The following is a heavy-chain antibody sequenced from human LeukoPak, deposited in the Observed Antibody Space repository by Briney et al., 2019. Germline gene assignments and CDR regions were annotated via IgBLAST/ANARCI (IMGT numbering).Heavy chain of an antibody. D-gene: IGHD3-22*01. CDR1: GGSFSGYY. CDR2: INHSGST. J-gene: IGHJ5*02. V-gene: IGHV4-34*01. Sequence: SETLSLTCAVYGGSFSGYYWSWIRQPPGEGLEWIGEINHSGSTSYNPSLKSRVTISVDTSKNQFSLKLSSVTAADTAVFYCARSHYYDSSGSHNNWFDPWGQGTLVTVSS. CDR3: ARSHYYDSSGSHNNWFDP.